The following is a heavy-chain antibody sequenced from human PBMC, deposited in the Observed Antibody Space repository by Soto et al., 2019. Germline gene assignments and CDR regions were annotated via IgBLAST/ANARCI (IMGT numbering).Heavy chain of an antibody. Sequence: SETLSLTCTVSGGSISSYYWSWIRQPPGKGLEWIGYIYYSGSTNYNPSLKSRVTISVDTSKNQFSLKLSSVTAADTAVYYCARDSSSSGRTDFDYWGQGTLVTVSS. J-gene: IGHJ4*02. D-gene: IGHD6-6*01. CDR2: IYYSGST. V-gene: IGHV4-59*01. CDR3: ARDSSSSGRTDFDY. CDR1: GGSISSYY.